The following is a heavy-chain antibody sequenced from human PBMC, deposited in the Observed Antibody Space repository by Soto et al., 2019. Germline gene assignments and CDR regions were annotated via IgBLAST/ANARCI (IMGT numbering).Heavy chain of an antibody. Sequence: PSETLSLTCAVSGGSISSGGYSWSWIRQPPGKGLEWIGYIYHSGSTYYNPSLKSRVTISVDRSKNQFSLKLSSLRSEDTAVYHCATSPYYYDSSGYDYWGQGTLVTVSS. J-gene: IGHJ4*02. V-gene: IGHV4-30-2*02. CDR2: IYHSGST. CDR3: ATSPYYYDSSGYDY. D-gene: IGHD3-22*01. CDR1: GGSISSGGYS.